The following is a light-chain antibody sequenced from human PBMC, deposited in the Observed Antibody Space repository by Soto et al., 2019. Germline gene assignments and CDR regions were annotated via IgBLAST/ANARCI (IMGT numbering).Light chain of an antibody. Sequence: EIVLTQSPGTLSLSPGERATLSCRASQSVRSSYLAWYQQKPGQAPRLLIYDASSRATGSPDRFSGSGSGTDVTLTISRLEPEDFAVYYCQQYGSSPWTFGQGTKVEVK. CDR3: QQYGSSPWT. V-gene: IGKV3-20*01. J-gene: IGKJ1*01. CDR1: QSVRSSY. CDR2: DAS.